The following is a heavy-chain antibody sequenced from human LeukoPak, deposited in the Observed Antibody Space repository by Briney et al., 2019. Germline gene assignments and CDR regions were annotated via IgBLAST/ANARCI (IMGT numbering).Heavy chain of an antibody. J-gene: IGHJ6*03. CDR1: GGTFSSYA. CDR3: ASGSYYYYYMDV. D-gene: IGHD1-26*01. Sequence: SVKVSCKASGGTFSSYAISWLRQAPGQGLEWMGGIIPIFGTANYAQKFQGRVTITTDESTSTAYMELSSLRPEDTDVYYCASGSYYYYYMDVWGKGTTVTVSS. V-gene: IGHV1-69*05. CDR2: IIPIFGTA.